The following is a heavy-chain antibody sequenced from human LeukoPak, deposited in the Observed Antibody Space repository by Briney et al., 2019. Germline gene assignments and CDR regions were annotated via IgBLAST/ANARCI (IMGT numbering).Heavy chain of an antibody. CDR2: MNPNSGST. D-gene: IGHD6-13*01. CDR1: GYTFTSYD. J-gene: IGHJ4*02. V-gene: IGHV1-8*02. CDR3: ARGPYSNTWALDY. Sequence: ASVKVSCKASGYTFTSYDINWVRQATGQGLEWMGWMNPNSGSTGYAQKFQGRVTMTRDTSTSTVYMELSSLRSEDTAVYYCARGPYSNTWALDYWGQGTLVTVSS.